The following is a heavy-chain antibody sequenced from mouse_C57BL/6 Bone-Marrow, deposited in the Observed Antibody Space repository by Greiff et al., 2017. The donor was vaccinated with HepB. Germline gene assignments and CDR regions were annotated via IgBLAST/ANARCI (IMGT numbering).Heavy chain of an antibody. Sequence: QVQLKESGPELVKPGASVKISCKASGYAFSSSWMNWVKQRPGKGLEWIGRIYPGDGDTNYNGKFKGKATLTADKSSSTAYMQLSSLTSEDSAVYFSALLQYEYFYVWGTGTTVTVSS. J-gene: IGHJ1*03. V-gene: IGHV1-82*01. CDR2: IYPGDGDT. CDR3: ALLQYEYFYV. CDR1: GYAFSSSW. D-gene: IGHD1-1*01.